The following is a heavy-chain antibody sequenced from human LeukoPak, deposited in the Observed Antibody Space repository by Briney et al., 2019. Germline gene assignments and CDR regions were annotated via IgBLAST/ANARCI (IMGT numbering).Heavy chain of an antibody. D-gene: IGHD3-22*01. CDR3: ARVQSGYYESSGYYVGASEY. CDR2: IYLDGRER. J-gene: IGHJ4*02. CDR1: GFTFSQHW. Sequence: GGSLRLSCIASGFTFSQHWMTWVRHTPGRGLEWLANIYLDGRERNYDDSVKGRFTISRDNSKNTLDLQMNSLRAEDTAVYYCARVQSGYYESSGYYVGASEYWGQGTLVTVSS. V-gene: IGHV3-7*02.